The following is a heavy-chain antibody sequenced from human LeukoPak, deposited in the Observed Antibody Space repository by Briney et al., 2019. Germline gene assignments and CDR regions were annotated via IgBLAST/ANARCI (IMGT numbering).Heavy chain of an antibody. J-gene: IGHJ4*02. CDR1: GFTFTHYA. Sequence: GGSLRLSCIASGFTFTHYAMTWVRQAPGKGLEWVSDISASGSTIHYADSVKGRFTVSRDNSKNTVFLEMISLRVEDTALYHCAKGQGDWGGNYLDHWGQGAQVTVSS. V-gene: IGHV3-23*01. D-gene: IGHD2-21*02. CDR2: ISASGSTI. CDR3: AKGQGDWGGNYLDH.